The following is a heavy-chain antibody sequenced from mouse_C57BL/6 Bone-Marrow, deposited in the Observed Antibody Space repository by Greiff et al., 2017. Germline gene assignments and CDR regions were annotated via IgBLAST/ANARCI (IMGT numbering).Heavy chain of an antibody. V-gene: IGHV1-22*01. D-gene: IGHD1-1*01. CDR2: INPNNGGT. CDR3: ARFWGYGSNPCSDV. Sequence: EVKVVESGPELVKPGASVKMSCKASGYTFTDYNMHWVKQSHGKSLEWIGYINPNNGGTSYNQKFKGKATLTVNKSSSTAYMALRSLTSEDSAVYYCARFWGYGSNPCSDVWGTGTTVTVSS. CDR1: GYTFTDYN. J-gene: IGHJ1*03.